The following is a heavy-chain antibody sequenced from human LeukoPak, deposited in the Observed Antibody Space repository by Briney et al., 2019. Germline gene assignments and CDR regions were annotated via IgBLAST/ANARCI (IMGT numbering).Heavy chain of an antibody. D-gene: IGHD1-1*01. CDR3: ASGNFNSYYFDY. V-gene: IGHV1-69*13. Sequence: GASVEVSCKASGGTFSSYAISWVGQAPGQGLEWMGGIIPIFGTANYAQKFQGRVTITADESTSTAYMELSSLRSEDTAVYYCASGNFNSYYFDYWGQGTLVTVSS. J-gene: IGHJ4*02. CDR1: GGTFSSYA. CDR2: IIPIFGTA.